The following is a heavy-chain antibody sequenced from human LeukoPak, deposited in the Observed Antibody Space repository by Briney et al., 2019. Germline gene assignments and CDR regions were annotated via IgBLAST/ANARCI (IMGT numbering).Heavy chain of an antibody. J-gene: IGHJ3*02. CDR3: AKVTQYSPGTFDI. V-gene: IGHV3-30*18. D-gene: IGHD5-18*01. CDR2: ISYDGSNK. Sequence: GGSLRLSCAASGFTFSSYGMHWVRQAPGKRLEWVAVISYDGSNKYYADSVRGRFTISRDNSKNTLYLQMNSLRAEDTAVYYCAKVTQYSPGTFDIWGQGTMVTVSS. CDR1: GFTFSSYG.